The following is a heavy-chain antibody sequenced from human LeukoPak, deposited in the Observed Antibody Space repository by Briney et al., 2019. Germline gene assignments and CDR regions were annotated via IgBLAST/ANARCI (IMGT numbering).Heavy chain of an antibody. CDR2: IYHSGST. D-gene: IGHD1-7*01. Sequence: SETLSLTCTVSGYSISSGYHWGWIRQPPGKGLEWIASIYHSGSTYYNPSLRSRVSISVDTSKNQFALKLSSVTAADTAVYFCAREWNYYAFEIWGQGSMVSVSS. V-gene: IGHV4-38-2*02. J-gene: IGHJ3*02. CDR1: GYSISSGYH. CDR3: AREWNYYAFEI.